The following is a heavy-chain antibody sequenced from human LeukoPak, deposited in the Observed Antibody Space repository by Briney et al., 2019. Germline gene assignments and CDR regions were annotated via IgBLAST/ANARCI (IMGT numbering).Heavy chain of an antibody. CDR1: GFTFSSYA. V-gene: IGHV3-23*01. CDR3: AKWFFPGITMVRGVPGGYDY. D-gene: IGHD3-10*01. J-gene: IGHJ4*02. Sequence: PGGSLRLSCAASGFTFSSYAMSWVRQAPGKGLEWVSAISGSGGSTYYADPVQGRFTISRDNSKNTLYLQMNSLRAEDTAVYYCAKWFFPGITMVRGVPGGYDYWGQGTLVTVSS. CDR2: ISGSGGST.